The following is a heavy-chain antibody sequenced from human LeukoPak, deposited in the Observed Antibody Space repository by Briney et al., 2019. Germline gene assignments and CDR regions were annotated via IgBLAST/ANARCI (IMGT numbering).Heavy chain of an antibody. CDR2: IKHDGSET. D-gene: IGHD3-22*01. Sequence: GGSLRLSCAASGFTFSTYWMTWVRQAPGKGLEWVANIKHDGSETHYVESVKGRFTISRGNAKNSLYLQMNSLRDEDTAVYYCASDPSSDDSTGYLDYWGQETLVTVSS. J-gene: IGHJ4*02. CDR1: GFTFSTYW. CDR3: ASDPSSDDSTGYLDY. V-gene: IGHV3-7*01.